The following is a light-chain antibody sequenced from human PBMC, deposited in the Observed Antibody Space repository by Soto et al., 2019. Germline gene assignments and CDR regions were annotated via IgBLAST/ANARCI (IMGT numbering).Light chain of an antibody. Sequence: EIVLTQSPATLSLSPGERATLSCRTSQSVSSHLAWYQQKPGQAPRLLIHDASSRATGTPARFSGSGFGTDFTLTISSLEPEDFAVYYCQHYNNWPLTFGAGTKVEIK. CDR2: DAS. V-gene: IGKV3-11*01. CDR1: QSVSSH. CDR3: QHYNNWPLT. J-gene: IGKJ4*01.